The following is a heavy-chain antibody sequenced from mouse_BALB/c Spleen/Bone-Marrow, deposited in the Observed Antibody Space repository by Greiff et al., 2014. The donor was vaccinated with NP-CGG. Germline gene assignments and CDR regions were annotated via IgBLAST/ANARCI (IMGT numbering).Heavy chain of an antibody. Sequence: VQLQQPGPELVKPGASVKVSCKASGYSFTDYNMYWVKQSHGKSLEWIGYIGPYNGGTTYNQKFKGKATLTADKSSSTAFMHLNSLTSEDSSVYYCTREHGWYFDVWGAGTTVTVSS. V-gene: IGHV1S135*01. CDR1: GYSFTDYN. CDR3: TREHGWYFDV. J-gene: IGHJ1*01. CDR2: IGPYNGGT.